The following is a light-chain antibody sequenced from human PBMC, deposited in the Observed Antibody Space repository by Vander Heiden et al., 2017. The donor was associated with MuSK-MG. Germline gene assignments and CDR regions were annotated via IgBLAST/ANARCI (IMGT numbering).Light chain of an antibody. J-gene: IGKJ1*01. Sequence: DSVMTQSADSLAVSLGWRATINCKSSQSVLYSSNNKNYLAWYQQKPGQPPKLLIYWASTRESGVPDRFSGSGSGTDFTLTISSLQAEDVAVYYCQQDDSTPWTFGQGTKVEIK. CDR3: QQDDSTPWT. CDR1: QSVLYSSNNKNY. V-gene: IGKV4-1*01. CDR2: WAS.